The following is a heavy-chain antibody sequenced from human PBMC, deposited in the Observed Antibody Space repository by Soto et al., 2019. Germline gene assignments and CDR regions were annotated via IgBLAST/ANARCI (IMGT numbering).Heavy chain of an antibody. CDR3: ARGPPKYSSSWYLYRRFDY. D-gene: IGHD6-13*01. V-gene: IGHV4-34*01. CDR2: INHSGST. CDR1: GGSFSGYY. Sequence: SETLSLTCAVYGGSFSGYYWSWIRQPPGKGLEWIGEINHSGSTNYNPSLKSRVTISVHTSKNPFSLKLSSVTAADTAVYYCARGPPKYSSSWYLYRRFDYWGQGTLVTVSS. J-gene: IGHJ4*02.